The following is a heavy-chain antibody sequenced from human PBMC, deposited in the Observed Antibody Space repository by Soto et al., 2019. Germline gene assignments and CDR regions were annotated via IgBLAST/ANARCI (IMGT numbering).Heavy chain of an antibody. CDR3: ARDADYGDYVDALDI. CDR1: GGTFSSYT. J-gene: IGHJ3*02. D-gene: IGHD4-17*01. V-gene: IGHV1-69*04. Sequence: QVQLVHSGAEVKKPGSSVKVSCKASGGTFSSYTISWVRQAPGQGLEWVGRIIPILGIANYAQKFQGRVTITANKSTSTACMGLSGRRSEDRAVYYCARDADYGDYVDALDIWGQGTMVTVSS. CDR2: IIPILGIA.